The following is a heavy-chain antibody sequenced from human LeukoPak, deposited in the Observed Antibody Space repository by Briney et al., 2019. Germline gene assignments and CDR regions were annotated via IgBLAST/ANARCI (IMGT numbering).Heavy chain of an antibody. CDR2: IYYSGST. Sequence: SETLSLTCTVSGGSISSSSYYWGWIRQPPGKGLEWIGSIYYSGSTYYNPSLKSRVTISVDTSKNQFSLKLSSVTAADTAVYFCARRDDSSGYHKIFDYWGPGTLVTVSS. D-gene: IGHD3-22*01. CDR3: ARRDDSSGYHKIFDY. V-gene: IGHV4-39*01. CDR1: GGSISSSSYY. J-gene: IGHJ4*02.